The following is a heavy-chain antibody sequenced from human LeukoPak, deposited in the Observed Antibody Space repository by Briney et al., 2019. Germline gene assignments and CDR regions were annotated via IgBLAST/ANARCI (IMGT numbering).Heavy chain of an antibody. CDR1: GYTFTSYG. CDR3: ARASGLRFLEWLPRTHKSAYYFDY. CDR2: ISAYNGNT. Sequence: GASVKVSCKASGYTFTSYGISWVRQAPGQGLEWMGWISAYNGNTNYAQKLQGRVTMTTDTSTSTAYMELRSLRSEDTAVYYCARASGLRFLEWLPRTHKSAYYFDYWGQGTLVTVSS. D-gene: IGHD3-3*01. V-gene: IGHV1-18*01. J-gene: IGHJ4*02.